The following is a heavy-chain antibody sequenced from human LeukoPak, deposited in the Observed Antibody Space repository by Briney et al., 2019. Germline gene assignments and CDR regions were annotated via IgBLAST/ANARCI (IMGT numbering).Heavy chain of an antibody. CDR2: STHYNST. V-gene: IGHV1-18*01. J-gene: IGHJ6*03. CDR3: ARGMGDGYSLDFYYMDV. CDR1: GYTLTGYN. Sequence: GASVKVSCKASGYTLTGYNINWVQQAPGQGLEWMGWSTHYNSTNYGQKFQGRVTMTTDTSTSTAYMELRSLRSDDTAMYYCARGMGDGYSLDFYYMDVWGKGTTVTVSS. D-gene: IGHD5-24*01.